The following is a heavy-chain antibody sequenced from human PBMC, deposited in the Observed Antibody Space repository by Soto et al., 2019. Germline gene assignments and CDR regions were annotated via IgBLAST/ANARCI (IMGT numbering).Heavy chain of an antibody. D-gene: IGHD3-3*01. Sequence: QVQLVQSGAEVKKPGASVKVSCKASGYIFSSYGISWVRQAPGQGLEWMGWISAYNGKTNYAQRLQGRGTMTTDTFTSTTYKGPRSLRSDDTGVYYCARSGIATAGVVIFGYFHHWGQGTLVTVSS. CDR3: ARSGIATAGVVIFGYFHH. CDR1: GYIFSSYG. J-gene: IGHJ1*01. V-gene: IGHV1-18*01. CDR2: ISAYNGKT.